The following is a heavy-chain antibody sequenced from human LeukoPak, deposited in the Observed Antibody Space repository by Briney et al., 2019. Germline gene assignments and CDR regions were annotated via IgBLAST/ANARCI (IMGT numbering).Heavy chain of an antibody. CDR1: GYTFTGYY. Sequence: ASVKVSCKASGYTFTGYYMHWVRQAPGQGLEWMGWINPNSGGTNYAQKFQGRVTMTRDTSISTAYMELNRLRSDDTAVCYCARTYFYCSGGSCFSAYYFDYWGQGTLVTVSS. D-gene: IGHD2-15*01. CDR2: INPNSGGT. J-gene: IGHJ4*02. V-gene: IGHV1-2*02. CDR3: ARTYFYCSGGSCFSAYYFDY.